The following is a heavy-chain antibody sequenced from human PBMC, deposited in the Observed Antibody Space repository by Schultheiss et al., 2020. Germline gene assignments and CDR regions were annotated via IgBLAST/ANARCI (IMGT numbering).Heavy chain of an antibody. Sequence: GGSLRLSCAASGFTFSDYYMSWIRQAPGKGLEWVSYISSSSSYIYYADSVKGRFTISRDNSKNTLYLQMNSLRAEDTAVYYCARDHSYGDYNYFDYWGQGTLVTVSS. J-gene: IGHJ4*02. D-gene: IGHD4-17*01. CDR1: GFTFSDYY. CDR3: ARDHSYGDYNYFDY. V-gene: IGHV3-11*06. CDR2: ISSSSSYI.